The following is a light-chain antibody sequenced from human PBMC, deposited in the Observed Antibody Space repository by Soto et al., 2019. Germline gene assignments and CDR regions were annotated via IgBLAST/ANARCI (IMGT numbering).Light chain of an antibody. J-gene: IGKJ1*01. CDR2: GAS. Sequence: EIVLTQSPGTLSLSPGERATLSCRASQSVSSSHLAWYQQKPGQAPRLLIYGASSRATGIPDRFSGSGSGTDFTLAISRLEPEDFAVYYCQQYGSSPQFGQGTKVEIK. V-gene: IGKV3-20*01. CDR3: QQYGSSPQ. CDR1: QSVSSSH.